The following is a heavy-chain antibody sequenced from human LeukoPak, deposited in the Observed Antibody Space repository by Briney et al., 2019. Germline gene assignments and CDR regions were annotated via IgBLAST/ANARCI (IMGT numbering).Heavy chain of an antibody. V-gene: IGHV1-69*04. CDR3: ARAGTPHLPLDY. CDR2: IIPILGIA. J-gene: IGHJ4*02. Sequence: SVKVSCKASGGTFSSYAISWVRQAPGQGLEWMGRIIPILGIANYAQKFQGRVTITADKSTRTAYMELSSLRSEDTAVYYCARAGTPHLPLDYWGQGTLVTVSS. D-gene: IGHD1-7*01. CDR1: GGTFSSYA.